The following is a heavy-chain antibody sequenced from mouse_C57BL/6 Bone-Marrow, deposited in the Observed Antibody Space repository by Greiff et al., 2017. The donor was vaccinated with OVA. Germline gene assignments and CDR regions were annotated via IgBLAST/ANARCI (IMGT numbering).Heavy chain of an antibody. CDR3: AIRGTLRRGVYFDY. J-gene: IGHJ2*01. Sequence: QVQLQQSGPELVKPGASVKISCKASGYAFSSSWMNWVKQRPGKGLEWIGRIHPSDSDTNYNQKFKGKATLTVDKSSSTAYMQLSSLTSEDSAVYYCAIRGTLRRGVYFDYWGQGTTLTVSS. CDR1: GYAFSSSW. CDR2: IHPSDSDT. D-gene: IGHD2-12*01. V-gene: IGHV1-74*01.